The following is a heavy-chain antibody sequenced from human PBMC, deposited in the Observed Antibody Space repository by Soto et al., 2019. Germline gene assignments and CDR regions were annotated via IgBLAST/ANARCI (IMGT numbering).Heavy chain of an antibody. V-gene: IGHV1-69*02. Sequence: QVQLVQSGAEVKKPGSSVKVSCKASGGIFNRYSVSWVRQAPGQGLEWMGRIIPLFGITNYAQKFQGRVMITADKATNTAYMEVNRLRSEDTALYYCATFYGGDCTTTTCCGDFDYWGQGTLVTVTS. J-gene: IGHJ4*02. CDR1: GGIFNRYS. D-gene: IGHD2-8*01. CDR2: IIPLFGIT. CDR3: ATFYGGDCTTTTCCGDFDY.